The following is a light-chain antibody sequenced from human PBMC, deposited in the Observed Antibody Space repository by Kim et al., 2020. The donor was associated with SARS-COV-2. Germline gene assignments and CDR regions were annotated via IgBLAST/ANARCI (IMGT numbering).Light chain of an antibody. CDR2: ATS. V-gene: IGKV1-39*01. CDR1: QSISGY. J-gene: IGKJ2*01. CDR3: QQSYSTPYT. Sequence: DIQMTQSPSSLSASVGDRVTITCRASQSISGYLNWYQQKPGKAPKLLIYATSSLQSGVPSTFSGSGSGTDFTLTISSLQPEDFATYYCQQSYSTPYTFGQGTKLEIK.